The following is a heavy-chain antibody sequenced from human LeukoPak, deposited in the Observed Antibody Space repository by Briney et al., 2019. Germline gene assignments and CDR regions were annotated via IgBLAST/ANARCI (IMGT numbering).Heavy chain of an antibody. J-gene: IGHJ1*01. V-gene: IGHV4-61*02. CDR1: GGSISSGSYY. CDR2: IYTSGST. D-gene: IGHD2-21*01. Sequence: SETLSLTCTVSGGSISSGSYYWSWIRQPAGKGLEWIGRIYTSGSTNYNPSLKSRVTISMGTSKNQFSLNLSSVTAADTAVYYCASALFPWAEYFQHWGQGTLVTVSS. CDR3: ASALFPWAEYFQH.